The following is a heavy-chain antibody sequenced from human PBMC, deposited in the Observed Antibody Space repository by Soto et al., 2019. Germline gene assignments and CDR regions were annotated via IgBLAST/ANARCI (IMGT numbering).Heavy chain of an antibody. CDR2: HYSGGST. J-gene: IGHJ5*02. V-gene: IGHV3-53*01. CDR1: GFSVSSNY. D-gene: IGHD1-26*01. CDR3: ARHRHPRGTVGATSPLDP. Sequence: PGGSLRLGCAISGFSVSSNYVSWVRQAPGKGLEWVSVHYSGGSTYYADSVQGRFTISRDKSNNTLYLQMRRVRAEDTAVYFCARHRHPRGTVGATSPLDPWGQGTQVTVSS.